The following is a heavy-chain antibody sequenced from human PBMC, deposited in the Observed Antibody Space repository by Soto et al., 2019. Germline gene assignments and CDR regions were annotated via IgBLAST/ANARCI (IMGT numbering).Heavy chain of an antibody. CDR1: GYNFAVYW. V-gene: IGHV5-51*01. J-gene: IGHJ4*02. CDR3: ARGGVSTRTFDY. CDR2: IYPSDSDT. Sequence: PGESLKISCKGSGYNFAVYWIAWGRQMPGKGLELMGIIYPSDSDTRYRPSFQGQVTISADKSISSAYLQWSSLRASDTAMYYCARGGVSTRTFDYWGQGTPVTVSS. D-gene: IGHD3-3*01.